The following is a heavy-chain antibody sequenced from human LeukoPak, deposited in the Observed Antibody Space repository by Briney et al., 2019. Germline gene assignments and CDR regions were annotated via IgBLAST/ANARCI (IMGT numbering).Heavy chain of an antibody. CDR2: INHSGST. Sequence: SETLSLTCAVYGGSFSGYYWSWIRQPPGKGLEWIGEINHSGSTNYNPSHKSRVTISVDTSKNQFSLKLSSVTAADTAVYYCAGRYGSGSYYRFYYYYGMDVWGQGTTVTVSS. CDR1: GGSFSGYY. CDR3: AGRYGSGSYYRFYYYYGMDV. D-gene: IGHD3-10*01. J-gene: IGHJ6*02. V-gene: IGHV4-34*01.